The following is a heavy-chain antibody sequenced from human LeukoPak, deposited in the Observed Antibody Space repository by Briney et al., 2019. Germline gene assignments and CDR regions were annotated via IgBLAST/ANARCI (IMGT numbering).Heavy chain of an antibody. Sequence: GGSLRLSCAASGFTFSSYAMSWVRQAPGKGLEWVSAISGSGGSTYYADSVKGRFTISRDNSKNTLYLQMNSLRAEDTAVYYCARGHDYYDSSGYYSDWFDPWGQGTLVTVSS. CDR3: ARGHDYYDSSGYYSDWFDP. J-gene: IGHJ5*02. CDR2: ISGSGGST. D-gene: IGHD3-22*01. V-gene: IGHV3-23*01. CDR1: GFTFSSYA.